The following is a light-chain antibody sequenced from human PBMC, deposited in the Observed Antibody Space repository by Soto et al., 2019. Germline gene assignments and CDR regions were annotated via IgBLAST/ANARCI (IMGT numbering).Light chain of an antibody. CDR2: DAF. J-gene: IGKJ4*01. CDR3: RQRYNWHLT. Sequence: TVLTQSPATLSLSPGERATLSCKASQSIGNSLGWFQQKPGHAPRLLIDDAFNRATGIPARFTGSGSGSDFTLTISSLEPEDFGVYYWRQRYNWHLTFGGGTKVEIK. CDR1: QSIGNS. V-gene: IGKV3D-11*02.